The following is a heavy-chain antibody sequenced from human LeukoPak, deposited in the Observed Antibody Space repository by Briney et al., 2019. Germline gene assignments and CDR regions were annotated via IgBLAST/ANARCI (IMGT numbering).Heavy chain of an antibody. CDR1: GFTFSDYY. CDR2: ISSSGSTI. J-gene: IGHJ4*02. CDR3: AKSRGIYDNSGWRTFDY. V-gene: IGHV3-11*01. D-gene: IGHD6-19*01. Sequence: PGGSLRLSCAASGFTFSDYYMSWIRQAPGKGLEWVSYISSSGSTIYYADSVKGRFTISRDNSKNTLYLQMNSLRAEDTAIYYCAKSRGIYDNSGWRTFDYWGQGTLVTVSS.